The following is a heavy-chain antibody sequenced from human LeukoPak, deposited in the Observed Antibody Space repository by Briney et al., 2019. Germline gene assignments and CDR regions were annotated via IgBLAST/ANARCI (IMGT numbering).Heavy chain of an antibody. Sequence: SETLSLTCAVYGGSFSGYYWSWIRQPPGKGLEWIGEINHSGSTNYNPSLKSRVTISVDTSKNQFSLKLSSVTAADTAVYYCASMRGYFEYWGQGTLVTVSS. CDR2: INHSGST. V-gene: IGHV4-34*01. CDR3: ASMRGYFEY. J-gene: IGHJ4*02. CDR1: GGSFSGYY.